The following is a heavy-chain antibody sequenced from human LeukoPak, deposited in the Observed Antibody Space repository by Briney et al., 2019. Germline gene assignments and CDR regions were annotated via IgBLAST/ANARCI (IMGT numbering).Heavy chain of an antibody. CDR1: GFTFSSYG. Sequence: GGSLRLSCAASGFTFSSYGMHWVRQAPGKVLEWVSAISGSGGSTYYADSVKGRFTISRDNSKNTLYLQMNSLRAEDTAVYYCAKLKQLVVRWYFDLWGRGTLVTVSS. CDR2: ISGSGGST. D-gene: IGHD6-13*01. J-gene: IGHJ2*01. V-gene: IGHV3-23*01. CDR3: AKLKQLVVRWYFDL.